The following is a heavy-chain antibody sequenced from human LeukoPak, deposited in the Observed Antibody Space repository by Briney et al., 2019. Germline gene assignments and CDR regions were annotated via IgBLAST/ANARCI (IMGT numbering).Heavy chain of an antibody. CDR1: GFTFSSYW. CDR3: ARDLGRESGSGDV. V-gene: IGHV3-7*01. J-gene: IGHJ4*02. CDR2: IKQDGSEK. Sequence: GGSLRLSCAASGFTFSSYWMSWVRQAPGKGLEWVANIKQDGSEKYYVDSVKGRFTISRDSAKNSLYLQMNSLRAEDTAVYYCARDLGRESGSGDVWGQGTLVTVSS. D-gene: IGHD3-10*01.